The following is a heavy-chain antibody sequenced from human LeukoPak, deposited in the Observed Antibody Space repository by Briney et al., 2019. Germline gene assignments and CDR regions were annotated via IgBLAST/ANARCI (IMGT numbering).Heavy chain of an antibody. J-gene: IGHJ6*02. CDR1: GFTFSSYW. V-gene: IGHV3-7*03. Sequence: PGGSLRLSCVASGFTFSSYWMNWARQAPGKGLEWVASINHNGNVNYYVDSVKGRFTISRDNAKNSLYLQMSNLRAEDTAVYFCARGGSLDVWGQGATVTVSS. CDR3: ARGGSLDV. D-gene: IGHD2-15*01. CDR2: INHNGNVN.